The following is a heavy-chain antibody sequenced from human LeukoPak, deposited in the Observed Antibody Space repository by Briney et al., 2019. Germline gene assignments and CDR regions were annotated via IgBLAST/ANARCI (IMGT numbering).Heavy chain of an antibody. CDR1: GFSFSSYA. V-gene: IGHV3-23*01. Sequence: PEGSLRLSCAASGFSFSSYAMSWVRQAPGKGLEWVSSISGSGGSTYYADSVKGRFTISRDNSKNTLYLQMNSLRAEDTAVYYCAKSIDYYYDSSGYYFSAEYYFDYWGQGTLVTVSS. J-gene: IGHJ4*02. CDR3: AKSIDYYYDSSGYYFSAEYYFDY. CDR2: ISGSGGST. D-gene: IGHD3-22*01.